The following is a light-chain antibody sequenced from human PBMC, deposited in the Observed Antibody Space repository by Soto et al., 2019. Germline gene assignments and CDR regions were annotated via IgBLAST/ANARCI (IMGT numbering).Light chain of an antibody. CDR2: EVS. V-gene: IGLV2-14*01. Sequence: QSALTQPASVSGSPGQSITISCTGTSSDVGGYNYVSWYQQHPGKAPKLMIYEVSKRPSGVSNRFSGSKSGNTYSLTISGLQAYYESDYYCSSYTSNSTLNVFGTGTKVTVL. CDR1: SSDVGGYNY. J-gene: IGLJ1*01. CDR3: SSYTSNSTLNV.